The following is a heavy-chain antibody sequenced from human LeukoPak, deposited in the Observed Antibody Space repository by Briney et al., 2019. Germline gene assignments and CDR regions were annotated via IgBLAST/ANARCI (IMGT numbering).Heavy chain of an antibody. CDR1: GFTFSSYR. J-gene: IGHJ4*02. CDR2: IDTDGSST. V-gene: IGHV3-74*01. Sequence: HAGGSLRLSCAASGFTFSSYRMHWVRQVPGKGLVRVSRIDTDGSSTIYADSVKGRFTISRDNVKNTLYLQMNSLRAEDTAVYYCARGWLGVDYWGQGTLVTVSS. CDR3: ARGWLGVDY. D-gene: IGHD3-10*01.